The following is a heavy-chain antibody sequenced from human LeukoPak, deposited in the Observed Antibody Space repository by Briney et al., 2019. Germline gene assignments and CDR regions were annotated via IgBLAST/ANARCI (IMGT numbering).Heavy chain of an antibody. Sequence: GGSLRLSCAASGFTFSSYSMNWVRHAPGKGLEWVSSISSSSSYMYYADSVKGRFTISRDNAKNSLYLQMNSLRAEDTAVYYCVRDIYSNTWYFDYWGQETLVTVSS. V-gene: IGHV3-21*01. CDR1: GFTFSSYS. CDR2: ISSSSSYM. D-gene: IGHD6-13*01. J-gene: IGHJ4*02. CDR3: VRDIYSNTWYFDY.